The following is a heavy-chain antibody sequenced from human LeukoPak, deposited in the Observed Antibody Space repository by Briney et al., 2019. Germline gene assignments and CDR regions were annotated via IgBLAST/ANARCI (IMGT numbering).Heavy chain of an antibody. V-gene: IGHV3-30*18. Sequence: PGGSLRLSCAASRFTFSSYGMHWVRQAPGKGLEWVAVISYDGNNRYYAVSVKGRFTISRYNSKNTLYLQMNSLRAEDTAVYYCAKVKGEVIGAFDIWGQGTMVTVSS. CDR1: RFTFSSYG. CDR2: ISYDGNNR. CDR3: AKVKGEVIGAFDI. J-gene: IGHJ3*02. D-gene: IGHD3-16*01.